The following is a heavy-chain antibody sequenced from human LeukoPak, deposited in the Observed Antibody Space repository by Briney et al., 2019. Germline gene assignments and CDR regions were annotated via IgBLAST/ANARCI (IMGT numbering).Heavy chain of an antibody. CDR3: ARSRSRGYVWGSYLS. V-gene: IGHV3-48*03. D-gene: IGHD3-16*02. Sequence: GGSLRLSCAASGFTFSSHEMNWVRQAPGKGLEWVSYISSSGSTIYYADSVKGRFTISRDNAKNSLYLQMNSLRAEDTAVYYCARSRSRGYVWGSYLSWGQGTLVTVSS. J-gene: IGHJ5*02. CDR1: GFTFSSHE. CDR2: ISSSGSTI.